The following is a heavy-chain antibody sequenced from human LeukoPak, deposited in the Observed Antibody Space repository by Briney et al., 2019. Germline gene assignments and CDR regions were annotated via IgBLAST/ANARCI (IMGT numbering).Heavy chain of an antibody. Sequence: PSETLSLTCTVSGGSISSSSYYWGWFRQPPGKGLEWIGSIYHSGTTYYNPSLKSRVTISVDTSKNQFSLKLSSVTAADTALYYCARGGVNSVALNDYWGQGTLVTVSS. J-gene: IGHJ4*02. CDR2: IYHSGTT. CDR1: GGSISSSSYY. CDR3: ARGGVNSVALNDY. D-gene: IGHD4-23*01. V-gene: IGHV4-39*07.